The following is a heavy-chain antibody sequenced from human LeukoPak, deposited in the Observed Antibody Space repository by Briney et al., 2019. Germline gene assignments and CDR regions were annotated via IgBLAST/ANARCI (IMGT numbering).Heavy chain of an antibody. J-gene: IGHJ4*02. CDR2: IYYSGTT. V-gene: IGHV4-39*07. Sequence: SETLSLTCTVSGGSISSTRYYWGWIRQPPGKGLEWIGSIYYSGTTNYNPSLRGRVTISVDTSKNQFSLKLNSVTAADTAVYYCAREEYGDYVGYWGQGTLVTVAS. D-gene: IGHD4-17*01. CDR1: GGSISSTRYY. CDR3: AREEYGDYVGY.